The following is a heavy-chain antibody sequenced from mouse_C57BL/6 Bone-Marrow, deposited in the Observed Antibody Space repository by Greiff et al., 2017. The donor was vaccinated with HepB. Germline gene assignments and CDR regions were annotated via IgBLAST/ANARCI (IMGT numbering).Heavy chain of an antibody. V-gene: IGHV7-1*01. Sequence: EVQRVESGGGLVQSGRSLRLSCATSGFTFSDFYMEWVRQAPGKGLEWIAASRNKANDYTTEYSASVKGRFIVSRDTSQSILYLQMNALRAEDTAIYYCARDGGLRRTWFAYWGQGTLVTVSA. J-gene: IGHJ3*01. CDR3: ARDGGLRRTWFAY. CDR1: GFTFSDFY. D-gene: IGHD2-4*01. CDR2: SRNKANDYTT.